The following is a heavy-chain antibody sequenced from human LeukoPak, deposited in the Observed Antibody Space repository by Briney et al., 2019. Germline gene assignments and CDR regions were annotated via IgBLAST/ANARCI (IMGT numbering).Heavy chain of an antibody. V-gene: IGHV4-59*01. CDR3: ARLAGFPETSDY. CDR1: GGSISSYY. J-gene: IGHJ4*02. CDR2: IYYSGST. D-gene: IGHD6-19*01. Sequence: SETLSLTCTVSGGSISSYYWSWIRQPPGKGLEWIGYIYYSGSTNYNPSLKSRVTISVDTSKNQFSLKLSSVTAADTAVYYCARLAGFPETSDYWGQGTLVTVSS.